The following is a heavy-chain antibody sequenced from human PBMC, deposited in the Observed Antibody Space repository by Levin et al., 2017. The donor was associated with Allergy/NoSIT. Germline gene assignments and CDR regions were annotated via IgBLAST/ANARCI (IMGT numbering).Heavy chain of an antibody. J-gene: IGHJ5*02. D-gene: IGHD3-22*01. CDR1: GGSFSGYY. Sequence: GSLRLSCAVYGGSFSGYYWSWIRQPPGKGLEWIGEINHSGSTNYNPSLKSRVTISVDTSKNQFSLKLSSVTAADTAVYYCARVRGLYYYDSSGYLNWFDPWGQGTLVTVSS. V-gene: IGHV4-34*01. CDR2: INHSGST. CDR3: ARVRGLYYYDSSGYLNWFDP.